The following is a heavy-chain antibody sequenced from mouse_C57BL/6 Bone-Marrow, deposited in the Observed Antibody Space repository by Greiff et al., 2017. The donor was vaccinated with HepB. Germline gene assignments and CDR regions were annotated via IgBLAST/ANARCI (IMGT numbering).Heavy chain of an antibody. D-gene: IGHD1-1*01. J-gene: IGHJ3*01. CDR1: GFTFSSYG. CDR3: ARPYYYGSSPFAY. V-gene: IGHV5-6*01. Sequence: EVNLVESGGDLVKPGGSLKLSCAASGFTFSSYGMSWVRQTPDKRLEWVATISSGGSYTYYPDSVKGRFTISRDNAKNTLYLQMSSLKSEDTAMYYCARPYYYGSSPFAYWGQGTLVTVSA. CDR2: ISSGGSYT.